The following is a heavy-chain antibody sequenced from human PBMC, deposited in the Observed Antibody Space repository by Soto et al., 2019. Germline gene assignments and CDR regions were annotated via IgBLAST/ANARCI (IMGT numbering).Heavy chain of an antibody. CDR3: ARHPGIGGGSYYYFDY. J-gene: IGHJ4*02. CDR2: IYYSGST. Sequence: SETLSLTCTVSGGYISSYYWSWIRQPPGKGLEWIGYIYYSGSTNYNPTLKSRVTISVDTSKNKFYLKLSSVTAADTAVYYCARHPGIGGGSYYYFDYWGQGTLVTVSS. V-gene: IGHV4-59*08. CDR1: GGYISSYY. D-gene: IGHD1-26*01.